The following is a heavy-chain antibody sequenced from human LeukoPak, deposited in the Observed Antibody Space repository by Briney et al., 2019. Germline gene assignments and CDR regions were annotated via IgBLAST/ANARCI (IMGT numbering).Heavy chain of an antibody. CDR2: IKQDGSEK. CDR1: GFTFSYYW. CDR3: ARDSYSSIADY. D-gene: IGHD6-13*01. V-gene: IGHV3-7*01. Sequence: PGGSLRLSCAASGFTFSYYWMSWVRQAPGKGLEWVANIKQDGSEKYYVDSLAGRFTISRDNAKNSLYLQMNSLRAEDTAVYYCARDSYSSIADYWGQGTLVIVSS. J-gene: IGHJ4*02.